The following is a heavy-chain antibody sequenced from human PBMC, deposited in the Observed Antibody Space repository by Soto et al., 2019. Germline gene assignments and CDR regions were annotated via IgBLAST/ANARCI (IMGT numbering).Heavy chain of an antibody. Sequence: PGGSLRLSCAASGFTFSDYEMNWVRQAPGKGLEWVSYISNTGFTIYYADPVRGRFAISRDNAKNSLYLQMNSLGAGDTAVYYCARSSGGVFGIIIEGSNWLAPWGQGSLVTVSS. CDR3: ARSSGGVFGIIIEGSNWLAP. D-gene: IGHD3-16*02. CDR1: GFTFSDYE. CDR2: ISNTGFTI. J-gene: IGHJ5*02. V-gene: IGHV3-48*03.